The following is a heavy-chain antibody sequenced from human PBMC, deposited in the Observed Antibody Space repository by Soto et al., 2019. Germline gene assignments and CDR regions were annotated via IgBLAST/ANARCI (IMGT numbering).Heavy chain of an antibody. D-gene: IGHD1-26*01. CDR2: IYYSGST. CDR3: ARWVGATSFDY. Sequence: QVQLQESGPGLVKPSQTLSLTCTVSGGSISSGGYYWSWIRQHPGKGLEWIGYIYYSGSTYSNPALKSPVTISVDTSTNQVSLKLSSVTAADTAVYYCARWVGATSFDYWGQGTLVTVSS. CDR1: GGSISSGGYY. J-gene: IGHJ4*02. V-gene: IGHV4-31*01.